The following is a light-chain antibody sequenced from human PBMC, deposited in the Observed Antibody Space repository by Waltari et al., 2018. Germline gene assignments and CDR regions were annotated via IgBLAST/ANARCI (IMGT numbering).Light chain of an antibody. CDR2: DVM. V-gene: IGLV2-14*03. J-gene: IGLJ2*01. Sequence: QSALTQPASVSGSPGQSITISCTGTSNDVGAYDFVSWYRQYPGEAPKRMIYDVMNRRAGVSDRSSGYKSANTASLTISGRQAGDEGDDYCFACRGCNTRVFGGGTKVTVL. CDR3: FACRGCNTRV. CDR1: SNDVGAYDF.